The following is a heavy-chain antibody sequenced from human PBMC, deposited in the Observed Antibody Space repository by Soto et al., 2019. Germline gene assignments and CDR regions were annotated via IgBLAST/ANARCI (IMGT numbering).Heavy chain of an antibody. CDR1: GGSISSSNW. J-gene: IGHJ6*02. D-gene: IGHD2-2*01. Sequence: SETLSLTCAVSGGSISSSNWWSWVRQSPGKGLEWIGEIYHSGSTNYNPSLKSRVTISVDKSKNQFSLKLSSVTAADTAVYYCARVGGYCSSTICYVGYYYYYGMDVRGQGTTVTGSS. CDR3: ARVGGYCSSTICYVGYYYYYGMDV. V-gene: IGHV4-4*02. CDR2: IYHSGST.